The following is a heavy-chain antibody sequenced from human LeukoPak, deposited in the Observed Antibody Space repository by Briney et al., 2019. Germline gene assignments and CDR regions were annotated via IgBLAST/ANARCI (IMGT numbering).Heavy chain of an antibody. V-gene: IGHV1-2*02. CDR2: INPNSGGT. Sequence: GASVKVSCKASGYTFTGYYMHWVRQAPGQGLEWMGWINPNSGGTNYAQKFQGRGTMTRDTSISTAYMELSRLRSDDTAVYYCARDRGYLNWFDPWGQGTLVTVSS. CDR1: GYTFTGYY. CDR3: ARDRGYLNWFDP. D-gene: IGHD5-12*01. J-gene: IGHJ5*02.